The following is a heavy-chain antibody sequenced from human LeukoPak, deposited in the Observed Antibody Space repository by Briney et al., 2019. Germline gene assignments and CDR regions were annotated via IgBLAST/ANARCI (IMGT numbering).Heavy chain of an antibody. CDR1: RYSFTSYW. J-gene: IGHJ4*02. V-gene: IGHV5-51*01. Sequence: GESLKISCEGSRYSFTSYWIGWVRQMPGKGLEWVAIIYPGDSDTIYSPSFQGQVTISADNSISTAYLQWSSLKASDTAMYYCARSSDSSGFYDYFDYWGQGTLVTVSS. D-gene: IGHD3-22*01. CDR2: IYPGDSDT. CDR3: ARSSDSSGFYDYFDY.